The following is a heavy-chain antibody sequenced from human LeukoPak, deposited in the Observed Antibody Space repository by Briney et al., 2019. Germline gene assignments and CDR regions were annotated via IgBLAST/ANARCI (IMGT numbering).Heavy chain of an antibody. CDR2: ISSSSTYI. J-gene: IGHJ4*02. Sequence: GGSLRLSCAASGFTFTTYNMNWVRQAPGKGLEWVSSISSSSTYIYYADSVNGRFTIARDNAKDSLYLQMNSLRAEDTAVYYWGRGGSSAFLPGDLGQGTLGTGS. CDR3: GRGGSSAFLPGD. CDR1: GFTFTTYN. D-gene: IGHD6-6*01. V-gene: IGHV3-21*01.